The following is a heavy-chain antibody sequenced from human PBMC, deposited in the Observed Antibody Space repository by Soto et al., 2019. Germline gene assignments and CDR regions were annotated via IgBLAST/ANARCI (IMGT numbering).Heavy chain of an antibody. D-gene: IGHD2-2*01. V-gene: IGHV1-69*01. J-gene: IGHJ6*02. CDR2: ISPVVGTP. CDR1: GGTFSSHA. Sequence: QVQLVQSGAEVKKPGSSVKVSCKTSGGTFSSHAISWVRQAPGQGLQWMGGISPVVGTPNYAQKFRGRLTMRADESTSAAYMELSSLTSEETAVYYCVRGRVVEMATITWSYQYTMVVWGQGTTVTVSS. CDR3: VRGRVVEMATITWSYQYTMVV.